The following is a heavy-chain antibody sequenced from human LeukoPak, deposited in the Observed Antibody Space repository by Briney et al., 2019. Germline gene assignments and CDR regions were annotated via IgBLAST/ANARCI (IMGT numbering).Heavy chain of an antibody. CDR3: ASTYSDILTPSYYFDF. Sequence: SETLSLTCTVTGGSITTGSYYWGWIPHPPGGGLGWIGSMHYNERTYSNPSLKSRVTISVDTSRNQFSLNLSSVTAADTAVFYCASTYSDILTPSYYFDFWGRGTLVTVSS. CDR1: GGSITTGSYY. J-gene: IGHJ4*02. V-gene: IGHV4-39*01. CDR2: MHYNERT. D-gene: IGHD3-9*01.